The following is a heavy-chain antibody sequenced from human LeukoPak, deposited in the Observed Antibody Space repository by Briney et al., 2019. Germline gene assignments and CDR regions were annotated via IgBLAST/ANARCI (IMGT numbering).Heavy chain of an antibody. Sequence: SETLSLTCTVSGGSISSSSYYWGWIRQPPGKGLEWIGSIYYSGSTYYNPSLKSRVTISVDTSKNQFSLKLSSVTAADTAVYYCARRANSGWLYYFDYWGQGTLVTVSS. CDR3: ARRANSGWLYYFDY. CDR1: GGSISSSSYY. J-gene: IGHJ4*02. V-gene: IGHV4-39*07. D-gene: IGHD5-24*01. CDR2: IYYSGST.